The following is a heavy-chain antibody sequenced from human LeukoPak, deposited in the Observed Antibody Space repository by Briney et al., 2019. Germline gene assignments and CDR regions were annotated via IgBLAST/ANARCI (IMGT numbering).Heavy chain of an antibody. Sequence: SETLSLTCTDSGGSISSSNYYWGWIRQPPGKGLEWIGSIYYSGSTYYNPSLKSRVTISVDTSKNQFSLKLSSVTAADTAVYYCARHSSSTSPDRYWGQGTLVTVSS. CDR1: GGSISSSNYY. J-gene: IGHJ4*02. CDR3: ARHSSSTSPDRY. V-gene: IGHV4-39*01. D-gene: IGHD2-2*01. CDR2: IYYSGST.